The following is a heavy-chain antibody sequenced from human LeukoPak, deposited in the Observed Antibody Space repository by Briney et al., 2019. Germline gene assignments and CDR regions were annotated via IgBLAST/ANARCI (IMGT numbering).Heavy chain of an antibody. V-gene: IGHV4-4*02. D-gene: IGHD4-23*01. CDR3: ARAGTVVTKEFDL. CDR1: GGSISSSNW. CDR2: ISHSGST. Sequence: PSGTLSLTCAVSGGSISSSNWWSWVRRPPGKGLEWIGEISHSGSTTYNPSLKSRVTMSVDKSKNQFSLKLISVTAADTAVYYCARAGTVVTKEFDLWGQGTLVTVSS. J-gene: IGHJ5*02.